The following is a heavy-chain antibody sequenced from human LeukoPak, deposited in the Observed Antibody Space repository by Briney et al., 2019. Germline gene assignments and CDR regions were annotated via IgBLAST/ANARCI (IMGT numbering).Heavy chain of an antibody. V-gene: IGHV4-61*08. CDR2: IYYIGNT. Sequence: SETLSLTCTASGGSVGSAGYYWSWIRQPPGGGLEWIGYIYYIGNTNYNPSLKSRVTMSLDPSKNQFSPKLNSVTAADTAVYYCARTQSQSGSYRYYFGYWGQGTLVTVSS. CDR1: GGSVGSAGYY. D-gene: IGHD1-26*01. CDR3: ARTQSQSGSYRYYFGY. J-gene: IGHJ4*02.